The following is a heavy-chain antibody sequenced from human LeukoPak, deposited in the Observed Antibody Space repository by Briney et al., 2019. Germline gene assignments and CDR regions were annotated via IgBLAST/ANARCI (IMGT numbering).Heavy chain of an antibody. D-gene: IGHD6-13*01. CDR3: AKDTYPGIAAAGTFTR. V-gene: IGHV3-30*04. J-gene: IGHJ4*02. CDR1: GFTFSSYA. CDR2: ISYDGSNK. Sequence: PGGSLRLSCAASGFTFSSYAMHWVRQAPGKGLEWVAVISYDGSNKYYADSVKGRFTISRDNSRNTLYLQMNSLRAEDTAVYYCAKDTYPGIAAAGTFTRWGQGTLVTVSS.